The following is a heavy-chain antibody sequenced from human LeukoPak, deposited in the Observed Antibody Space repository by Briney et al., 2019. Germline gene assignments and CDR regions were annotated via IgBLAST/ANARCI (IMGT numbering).Heavy chain of an antibody. V-gene: IGHV4-4*02. Sequence: PSETLSLTCAVSGGSISSSNWWSWVRQPPGKGLEWIGEIYHSGSTNYNPSLKNRVTISVDTSKNQFSLKLSSVTAADTAVYYCARGNLRPHVGNGWHLSDAFDIWGQGTMVTVSS. D-gene: IGHD6-19*01. J-gene: IGHJ3*02. CDR3: ARGNLRPHVGNGWHLSDAFDI. CDR1: GGSISSSNW. CDR2: IYHSGST.